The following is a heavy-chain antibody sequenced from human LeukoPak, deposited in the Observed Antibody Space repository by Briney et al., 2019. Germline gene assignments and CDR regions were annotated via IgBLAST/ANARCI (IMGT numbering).Heavy chain of an antibody. J-gene: IGHJ4*02. D-gene: IGHD3-9*01. Sequence: AGGSLRLSCAASGFTFSNYAMSWVRQAPGKGLEWVSAITGSSGNTYYADSVKGRFTISRDNSKNTVFLQMNSLRAEDTAVYYCAKWGDYDVLTGYYVSDYWGQGTLVTVSS. CDR2: ITGSSGNT. CDR3: AKWGDYDVLTGYYVSDY. CDR1: GFTFSNYA. V-gene: IGHV3-23*01.